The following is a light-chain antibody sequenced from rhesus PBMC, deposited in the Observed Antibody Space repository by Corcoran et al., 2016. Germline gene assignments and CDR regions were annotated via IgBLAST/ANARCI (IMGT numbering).Light chain of an antibody. CDR3: MHALEFPLT. CDR2: GVS. V-gene: IGKV2-104*02. CDR1: QSLLEREDGKTY. Sequence: DVVMTQTPLSLPVTPGEPASIPCRSSQSLLEREDGKTYLEWYLQRPGESPQICIYGVSNRASGVPDRFRCSWSGTDFTLKMRRVWAAYFCFYYCMHALEFPLTFGVGTKVGIK. J-gene: IGKJ4*01.